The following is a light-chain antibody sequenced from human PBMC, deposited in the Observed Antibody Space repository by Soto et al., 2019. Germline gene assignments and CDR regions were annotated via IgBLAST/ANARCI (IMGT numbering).Light chain of an antibody. J-gene: IGKJ1*01. V-gene: IGKV3-20*01. CDR1: QSVSSSY. CDR2: GAS. Sequence: EIVLTQSPGTMSLSPGEIATLSCRSSQSVSSSYLAWYQQKPCQAPRLLIYGASSRATGIPDRFSGSGSGTDFTLTISRLEPEDFAVYYCQQYDSSPKTFGQGTKVDI. CDR3: QQYDSSPKT.